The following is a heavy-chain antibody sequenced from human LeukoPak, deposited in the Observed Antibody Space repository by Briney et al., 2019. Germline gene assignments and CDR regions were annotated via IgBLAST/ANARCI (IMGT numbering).Heavy chain of an antibody. CDR3: ARVVPHCTGSSCYAPSTRYYYYYMDV. Sequence: SVKVSCKTSGGSFSTYGITWVRQAPGQGLEWMGGIIPLYGTTNYAQNFQGRVTITADEVTNTAYMELSSLTSGDAAVYYCARVVPHCTGSSCYAPSTRYYYYYMDVWGKGTTVTVSS. CDR1: GGSFSTYG. V-gene: IGHV1-69*13. J-gene: IGHJ6*03. D-gene: IGHD2-2*01. CDR2: IIPLYGTT.